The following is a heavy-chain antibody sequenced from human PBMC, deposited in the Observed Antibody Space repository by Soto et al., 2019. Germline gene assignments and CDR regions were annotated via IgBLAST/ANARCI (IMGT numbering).Heavy chain of an antibody. CDR2: IIPILTTA. J-gene: IGHJ4*02. V-gene: IGHV1-69*01. D-gene: IGHD2-15*01. CDR3: ARKAGGGNYYILDF. Sequence: QVQVVQSGAEVKKPGSSVKVSCKVSGDSFSSYAISWVRQAPVQGLEWMGGIIPILTTANYAQKFQDRVTITADESTSTAYMEVSSLTSEDTAVYYCARKAGGGNYYILDFWGQGTLVTVSS. CDR1: GDSFSSYA.